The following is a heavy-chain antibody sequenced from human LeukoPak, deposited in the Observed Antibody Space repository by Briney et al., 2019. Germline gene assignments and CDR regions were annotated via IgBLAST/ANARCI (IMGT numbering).Heavy chain of an antibody. Sequence: ASVKVSCKASGYTFINYGITWVRQAPVQGLELMAWISAYNGNTNFAQKFQGRITLTTDTSTSRAYMELRSLRPDDTAVYYCARAGTYYYDTSAYYWGQGTLVPVSS. V-gene: IGHV1-18*01. CDR1: GYTFINYG. CDR3: ARAGTYYYDTSAYY. D-gene: IGHD3-22*01. J-gene: IGHJ4*02. CDR2: ISAYNGNT.